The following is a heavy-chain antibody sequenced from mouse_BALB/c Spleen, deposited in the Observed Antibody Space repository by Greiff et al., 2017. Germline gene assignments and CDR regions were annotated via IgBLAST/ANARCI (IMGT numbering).Heavy chain of an antibody. Sequence: VQRVESGPGLVAPSQSLSITCTVSGFSLTSYGVHWVRQPPGKGLEWLGVIWAGGSTNYNSALMSRLSISKDNSKSQVFLKMNSLQTDDTARYYCARDGGYDASTEASWFAYWGQGTLVTVSA. CDR1: GFSLTSYG. CDR2: IWAGGST. V-gene: IGHV2-9*02. J-gene: IGHJ3*01. CDR3: ARDGGYDASTEASWFAY. D-gene: IGHD2-3*01.